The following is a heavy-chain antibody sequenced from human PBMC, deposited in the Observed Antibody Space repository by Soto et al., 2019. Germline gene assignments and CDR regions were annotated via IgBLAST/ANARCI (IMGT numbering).Heavy chain of an antibody. V-gene: IGHV1-18*01. Sequence: VKVSCKASGYTFTSYGISWVRQAPGQGLEWMGWISAYNGNTNYAQKLQGRVTMTRDTSTSTVYMELSSLRSEDTAVYYCARVARYYYGMDVWGQGTTVTVSS. J-gene: IGHJ6*02. CDR1: GYTFTSYG. CDR2: ISAYNGNT. CDR3: ARVARYYYGMDV.